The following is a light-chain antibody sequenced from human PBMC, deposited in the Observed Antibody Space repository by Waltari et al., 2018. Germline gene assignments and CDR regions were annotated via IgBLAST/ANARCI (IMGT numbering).Light chain of an antibody. Sequence: QSALAQPASVSGFPGRSITISCTGTSSDVAGDNFVSWYQQHPGKAPKLMIYDVTRWPSGVSNRFSCSKSGNTASLTISGLQAEDEADYYCTSYTSTNTVVFGGGTKVTVL. CDR2: DVT. CDR1: SSDVAGDNF. V-gene: IGLV2-14*01. J-gene: IGLJ2*01. CDR3: TSYTSTNTVV.